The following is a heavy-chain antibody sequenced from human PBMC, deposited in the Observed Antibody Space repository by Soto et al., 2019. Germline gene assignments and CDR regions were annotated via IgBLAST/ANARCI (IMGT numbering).Heavy chain of an antibody. CDR3: AKDLVVRLGHWDY. V-gene: IGHV3-21*04. Sequence: GGSLRLSCAASGFTFSNYKMNWVRQVPGKGLEWISAISSGDSFIYYADSVKGRFTISRDDAKNSLYLQMNSLRAEDTAVYYCAKDLVVRLGHWDYWGQGTLVTVSS. J-gene: IGHJ4*02. CDR2: ISSGDSFI. D-gene: IGHD3-10*01. CDR1: GFTFSNYK.